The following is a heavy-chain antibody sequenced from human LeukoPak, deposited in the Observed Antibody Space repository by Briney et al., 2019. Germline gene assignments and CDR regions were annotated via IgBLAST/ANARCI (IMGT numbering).Heavy chain of an antibody. CDR3: AREMDYYDTGGYYLQWFDP. V-gene: IGHV4-31*03. J-gene: IGHJ5*02. Sequence: SQTLSLTCTVSGGSISSGGYYWSWNPQDQGKGLEGIVYNYYSGSTSYNPSLKSRLSISFDTSKNQFFLNLNSVTAADTAVYYCAREMDYYDTGGYYLQWFDPWGQGTLVTVSS. CDR2: NYYSGST. D-gene: IGHD3-22*01. CDR1: GGSISSGGYY.